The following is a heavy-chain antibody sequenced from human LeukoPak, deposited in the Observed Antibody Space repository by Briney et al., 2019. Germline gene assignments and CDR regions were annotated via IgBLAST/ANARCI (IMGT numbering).Heavy chain of an antibody. J-gene: IGHJ4*02. Sequence: SETLSLTCTVSDGSISSHYWSWIRQPAGKGLEWIGRIYTSGSTNYNPSLSSRVTMSVDTSKNQLSLNLRSVTAADTAVYYCARSGGSSGWYYFDNWGQGALVTVSS. CDR3: ARSGGSSGWYYFDN. V-gene: IGHV4-4*07. CDR1: DGSISSHY. D-gene: IGHD6-19*01. CDR2: IYTSGST.